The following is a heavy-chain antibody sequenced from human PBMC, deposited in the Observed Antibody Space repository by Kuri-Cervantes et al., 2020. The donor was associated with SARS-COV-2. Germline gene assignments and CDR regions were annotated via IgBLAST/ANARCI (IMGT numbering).Heavy chain of an antibody. V-gene: IGHV3-48*01. J-gene: IGHJ6*03. D-gene: IGHD2-2*02. CDR1: GFIFSSHS. CDR3: ANLPAAINNYYYYYMDV. CDR2: ISSSSSTI. Sequence: GESLKISCAASGFIFSSHSMNWVRQAPGKGLEWVSYISSSSSTIYYADSVKGRFTISRDNAKNSLYLQMNSLRAEDTAVYYCANLPAAINNYYYYYMDVWGKGTTVTVSS.